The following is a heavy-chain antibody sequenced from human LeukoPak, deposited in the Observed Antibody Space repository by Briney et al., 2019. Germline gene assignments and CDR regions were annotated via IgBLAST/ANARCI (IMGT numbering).Heavy chain of an antibody. V-gene: IGHV3-21*01. CDR2: FSSSSTYI. D-gene: IGHD6-13*01. Sequence: PGGSLRLSCAASGFTFSSYSMNWVRQAPGKGLEWVSSFSSSSTYIYYADSLKGRFTISRDNAKKSLYLQMNSLRAEDTAVYYCARDGAAPGHYYYYYMDVWGKGTTVTVSS. CDR1: GFTFSSYS. CDR3: ARDGAAPGHYYYYYMDV. J-gene: IGHJ6*03.